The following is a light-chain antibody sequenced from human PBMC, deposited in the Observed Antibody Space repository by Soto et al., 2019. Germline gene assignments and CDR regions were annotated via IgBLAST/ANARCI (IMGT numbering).Light chain of an antibody. J-gene: IGLJ1*01. Sequence: QSALTQSPSASGSPGQSVTISCTGTSSDIGGYNSVSWYQQHPGNAPKVMIYDVTKRPSGVPDRFSGSKSGNTASLTVSALQAEDEADYYCSSYTDRKHLVFGTGTKVTVL. CDR1: SSDIGGYNS. V-gene: IGLV2-8*01. CDR2: DVT. CDR3: SSYTDRKHLV.